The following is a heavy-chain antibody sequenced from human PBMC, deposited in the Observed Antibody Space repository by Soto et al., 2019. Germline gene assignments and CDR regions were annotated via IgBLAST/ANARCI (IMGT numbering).Heavy chain of an antibody. V-gene: IGHV4-34*01. J-gene: IGHJ4*02. D-gene: IGHD2-2*01. Sequence: SETLSLTCAVYGGSFSGYYWSWIRQPPGKGLEWIGEINQSGGTHYNPSLKSRVTISVDTSKNQFSLKLSSVTATDTAVYYCARYIVVVPAAQSHFDYWGQGTLVTVSS. CDR2: INQSGGT. CDR1: GGSFSGYY. CDR3: ARYIVVVPAAQSHFDY.